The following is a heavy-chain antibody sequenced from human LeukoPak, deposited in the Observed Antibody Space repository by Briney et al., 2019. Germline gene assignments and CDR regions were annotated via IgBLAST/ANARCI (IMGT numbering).Heavy chain of an antibody. J-gene: IGHJ4*02. CDR3: VRVSWGDILTGYYFDY. CDR1: GFTFSSYG. Sequence: PGGSLRLSCAASGFTFSSYGMHWVRQAPGKGLEWVSTISYSGGSTYYTDSVKGRFTLSRDNSRSTVSLQMNSLRADDTATYYCVRVSWGDILTGYYFDYWGQGTLAAVSS. D-gene: IGHD3-9*01. CDR2: ISYSGGST. V-gene: IGHV3-23*01.